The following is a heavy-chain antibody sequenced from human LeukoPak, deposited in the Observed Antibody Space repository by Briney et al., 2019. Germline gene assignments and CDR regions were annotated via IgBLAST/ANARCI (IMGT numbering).Heavy chain of an antibody. CDR3: ARDLYSGSYYDDY. V-gene: IGHV3-7*01. CDR2: IKQDGSEK. CDR1: GFTFSSYW. D-gene: IGHD1-26*01. Sequence: PGGSLRPSCAASGFTFSSYWMSWVRQAPGKGLEWVANIKQDGSEKNYVGSVKGRFTISRDNAKNSLYLQMDSLRAEDTAVYYCARDLYSGSYYDDYWGQGTLVTVSS. J-gene: IGHJ4*02.